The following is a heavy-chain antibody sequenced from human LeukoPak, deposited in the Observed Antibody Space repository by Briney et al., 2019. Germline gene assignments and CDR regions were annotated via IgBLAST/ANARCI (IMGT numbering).Heavy chain of an antibody. J-gene: IGHJ4*02. Sequence: PGGSLRLSCAASGLIFRSYGMHWVRQAPGKGLEWVAFTPYHGVSRYYTESVNGRFTISRDNSKSTLYLQMNSLRITDTAVYDCEKDRHGDSTSDCWGQAILVVVSA. D-gene: IGHD4-17*01. V-gene: IGHV3-30*02. CDR3: EKDRHGDSTSDC. CDR2: TPYHGVSR. CDR1: GLIFRSYG.